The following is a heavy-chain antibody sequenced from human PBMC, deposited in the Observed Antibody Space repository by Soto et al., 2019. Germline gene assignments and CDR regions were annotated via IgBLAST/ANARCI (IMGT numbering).Heavy chain of an antibody. V-gene: IGHV1-2*04. CDR1: GYTFTSYY. CDR2: INPNSGST. CDR3: ARGVLSGRPRDLYYYMDV. J-gene: IGHJ6*03. D-gene: IGHD2-8*02. Sequence: ASVKVSCKASGYTFTSYYMHWVRQAPGQGIEWMGKINPNSGSTNYAQKFQGWVTMTRDTSISTVYMELSRLRSDDTAVYYCARGVLSGRPRDLYYYMDVWGKGTTVTVSS.